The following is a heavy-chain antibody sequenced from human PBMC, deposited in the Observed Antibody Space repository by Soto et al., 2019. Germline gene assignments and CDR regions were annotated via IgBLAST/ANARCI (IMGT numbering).Heavy chain of an antibody. CDR2: ISLFGGDT. Sequence: QVQLQESGPGLVKPSETLSLTCSVSGVSISNSLFYWGWIRQSPGKGLEWIGSISLFGGDTYYNPSLKSRVTVSGDMSKNQFSLELTSATAADAAVYYCARLAIRFYFDYWGQGTLVTVSA. CDR3: ARLAIRFYFDY. V-gene: IGHV4-39*01. D-gene: IGHD3-10*01. J-gene: IGHJ4*02. CDR1: GVSISNSLFY.